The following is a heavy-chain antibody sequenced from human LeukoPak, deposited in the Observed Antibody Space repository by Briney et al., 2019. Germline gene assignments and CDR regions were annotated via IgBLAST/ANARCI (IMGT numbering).Heavy chain of an antibody. CDR3: ARESGGGDPMGMDV. Sequence: SETLSLTCAVYGGSFSGYYWSWIRQPPGKGLEWIGYIYYSGSTYYNPSLKSRVTISVDTSKNQFSLKLSSVTAADTAVYYCARESGGGDPMGMDVWGQGTTVTVSS. CDR1: GGSFSGYY. CDR2: IYYSGST. V-gene: IGHV4-30-4*01. D-gene: IGHD4-17*01. J-gene: IGHJ6*02.